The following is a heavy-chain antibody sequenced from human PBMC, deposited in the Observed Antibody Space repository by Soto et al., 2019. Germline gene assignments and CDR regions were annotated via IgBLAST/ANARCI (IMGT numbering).Heavy chain of an antibody. CDR2: IYYSGST. CDR3: ATREPNSRTYFGVFDY. Sequence: SETLSLTCTVSGGSISSYYWSWIRQPPGKGLEWIGYIYYSGSTNYNPSLKGRVTISIDTSKNQFSLKLNSVTAADTAVYYCATREPNSRTYFGVFDYWGQGTQVTVSS. CDR1: GGSISSYY. J-gene: IGHJ4*02. D-gene: IGHD1-26*01. V-gene: IGHV4-59*08.